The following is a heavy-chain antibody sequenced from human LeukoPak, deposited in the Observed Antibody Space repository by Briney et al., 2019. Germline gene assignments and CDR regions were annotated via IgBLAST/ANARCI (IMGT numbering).Heavy chain of an antibody. V-gene: IGHV4-59*01. J-gene: IGHJ6*04. CDR3: ARGGVTATHYYYGMDV. CDR2: IYYSGST. D-gene: IGHD2-15*01. Sequence: SETLSPTCSVSGASINGYYWNWIRQPPGKGLQWIGHIYYSGSTSYNLSLKSRVTISVDTSKNQFSLKLTSVTDVDTAVYYCARGGVTATHYYYGMDVWGKGTTVTVSS. CDR1: GASINGYY.